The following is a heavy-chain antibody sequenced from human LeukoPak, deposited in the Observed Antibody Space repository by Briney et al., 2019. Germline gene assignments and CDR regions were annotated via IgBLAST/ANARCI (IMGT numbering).Heavy chain of an antibody. CDR1: GFTFSSYS. D-gene: IGHD2-2*01. CDR3: ARTHLESGYCSSTSCPPDY. V-gene: IGHV3-48*04. CDR2: ISSSSSTI. Sequence: PGGSLRLSCAASGFTFSSYSMNWVCQAPGKGLEWVSYISSSSSTIYYADSVKGRFTISRDNAKNSLYLQINSLRAEDTAVYYCARTHLESGYCSSTSCPPDYWGQGTLVTVSS. J-gene: IGHJ4*02.